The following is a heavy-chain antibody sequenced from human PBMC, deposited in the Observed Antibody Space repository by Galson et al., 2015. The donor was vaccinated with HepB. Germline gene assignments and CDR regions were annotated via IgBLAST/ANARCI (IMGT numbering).Heavy chain of an antibody. J-gene: IGHJ1*01. CDR3: AKLPSRDSSGYYYPQYFQH. CDR2: ISGSGGST. CDR1: GFTFSSYA. D-gene: IGHD3-22*01. Sequence: SLRLSCAASGFTFSSYAMSWVRQAPGKGLEWVSAISGSGGSTYYADSVKGRFTISRDNSKNTLYLQMNSLRAEDTAVYYCAKLPSRDSSGYYYPQYFQHWGQGTLVTVSS. V-gene: IGHV3-23*01.